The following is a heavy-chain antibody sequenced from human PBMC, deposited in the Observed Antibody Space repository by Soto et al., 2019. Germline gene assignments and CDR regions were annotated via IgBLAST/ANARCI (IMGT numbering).Heavy chain of an antibody. D-gene: IGHD6-25*01. CDR1: GFTFSSSA. J-gene: IGHJ4*02. CDR3: LSRVGAAAAKADY. V-gene: IGHV3-23*01. CDR2: ISANGVRT. Sequence: EVQLLESGGGLVQPGGSLRLSCEASGFTFSSSAMSWVRQAPGKGLEWVSTISANGVRTVYADSMKGRLTISRDESKNTLYLQMNSLRAEDTGLYYCLSRVGAAAAKADYWGQGTLVTVSS.